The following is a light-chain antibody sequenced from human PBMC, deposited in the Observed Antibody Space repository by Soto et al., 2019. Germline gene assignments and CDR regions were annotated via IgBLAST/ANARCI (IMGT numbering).Light chain of an antibody. J-gene: IGKJ3*01. CDR2: GAS. V-gene: IGKV3-15*01. CDR1: QSVNLN. CDR3: HQYNSWPRGT. Sequence: EIMMTQSPGTLSVSPGEGATLSCTASQSVNLNLAWYQKKPGQPPRLLLYGASTRATGIPVRFRGSGSVTDFNLTISSLQSEDSPVSDDHQYNSWPRGTFGPGTKVEIK.